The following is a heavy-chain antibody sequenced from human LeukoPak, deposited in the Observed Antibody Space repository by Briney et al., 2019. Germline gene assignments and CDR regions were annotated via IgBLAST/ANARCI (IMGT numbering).Heavy chain of an antibody. CDR2: ISGSGGHT. CDR3: AKGGVATMRDGYNYYYYMEV. CDR1: GITFTSHA. D-gene: IGHD5-24*01. V-gene: IGHV3-23*01. Sequence: SGGSLRLSCAASGITFTSHAMSWVRQAPGKGLEWVSLISGSGGHTYYGDSVKGRFTISRDNSKSTLYLQMNSLRAEDTAVYYCAKGGVATMRDGYNYYYYMEVWGRGTTVTVSS. J-gene: IGHJ6*03.